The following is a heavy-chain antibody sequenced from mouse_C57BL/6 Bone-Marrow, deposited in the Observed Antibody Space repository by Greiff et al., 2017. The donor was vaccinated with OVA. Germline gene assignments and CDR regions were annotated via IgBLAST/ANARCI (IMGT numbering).Heavy chain of an antibody. D-gene: IGHD2-3*01. V-gene: IGHV1-18*01. CDR2: INPNNGGT. CDR3: ARRWLLRMDY. Sequence: EVKLQESGPELVKPGASVKIPCKASGYTFTDYNMDWVKQSHGKSLEWIGDINPNNGGTIYNQKFKGKATLTVDKSSSTAYMELRSLTSEDTAVYYCARRWLLRMDYWGQGTSVTVSS. CDR1: GYTFTDYN. J-gene: IGHJ4*01.